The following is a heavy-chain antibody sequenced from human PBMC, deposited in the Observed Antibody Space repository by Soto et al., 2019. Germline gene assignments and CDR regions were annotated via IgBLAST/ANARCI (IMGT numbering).Heavy chain of an antibody. CDR2: IDGSGGIT. D-gene: IGHD3-10*01. J-gene: IGHJ5*02. CDR1: GFTFGTTD. Sequence: QLLQSGGGLVQPGGSLTLSCAASGFTFGTTDMSWVRQAPGAGLEWVSTIDGSGGITYYSDSVKGRFTISRDNSRTPVYLQMNSLRGDDTALYYCVKNSGWFKPWGQGALVTVSS. CDR3: VKNSGWFKP. V-gene: IGHV3-23*01.